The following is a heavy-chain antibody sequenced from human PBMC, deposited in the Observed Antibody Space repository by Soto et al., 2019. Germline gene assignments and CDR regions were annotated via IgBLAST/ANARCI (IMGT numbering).Heavy chain of an antibody. Sequence: GGSLRLSCTASGFTFGDYAMSCFRQAPGKGLEWVGFIRSKAYGGTTEYAASVKGRFTISRDDSKSIAYLQMNSLKTEDTAVYYCTRGISGYAGGYGMDVWGQGTTVTVSS. CDR3: TRGISGYAGGYGMDV. CDR1: GFTFGDYA. D-gene: IGHD5-12*01. CDR2: IRSKAYGGTT. J-gene: IGHJ6*02. V-gene: IGHV3-49*03.